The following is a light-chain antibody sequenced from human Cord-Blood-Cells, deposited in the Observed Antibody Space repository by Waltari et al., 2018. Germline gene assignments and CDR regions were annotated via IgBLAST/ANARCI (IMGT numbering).Light chain of an antibody. V-gene: IGKV4-1*01. CDR3: QQYYSTPPT. CDR2: WAS. CDR1: QSVLYSSNNKNY. J-gene: IGKJ1*01. Sequence: DIVMTQSPDSLAVSLGERATINCKSSQSVLYSSNNKNYLAWYQQKPGQPPKLLIYWASTRESGVPDRFSGSGSGTDFTLTISSLQAEDVAVYYCQQYYSTPPTFGHGTKWKSN.